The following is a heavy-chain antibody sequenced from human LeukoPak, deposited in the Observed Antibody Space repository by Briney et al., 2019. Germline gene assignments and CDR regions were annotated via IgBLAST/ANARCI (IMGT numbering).Heavy chain of an antibody. V-gene: IGHV1-2*02. Sequence: ASVKVSCKGSGYTFTGYHVHWVRLVPGQGLEWLGWINPDNGGTFYAQQFQGRVTMTRDTSISTVYMELRSLRSDDTAVYYCARGDYGHPLDYWGQGTLVTVSS. J-gene: IGHJ4*02. CDR1: GYTFTGYH. D-gene: IGHD4-17*01. CDR2: INPDNGGT. CDR3: ARGDYGHPLDY.